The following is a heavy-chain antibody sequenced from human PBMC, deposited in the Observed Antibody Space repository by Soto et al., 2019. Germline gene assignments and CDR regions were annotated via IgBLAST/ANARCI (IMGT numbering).Heavy chain of an antibody. J-gene: IGHJ4*02. CDR2: IIPIFGTA. CDR1: GGAFSSYA. D-gene: IGHD3-9*01. V-gene: IGHV1-69*13. CDR3: ARDIREPYYDILTGYYFDY. Sequence: SVKVSCKASGGAFSSYAISWVRQAPGQGLEWMGGIIPIFGTANYAQKFQGRVTITADESTSTAYMELSSLRSEDTAVYYCARDIREPYYDILTGYYFDYWGQGTLVTVSS.